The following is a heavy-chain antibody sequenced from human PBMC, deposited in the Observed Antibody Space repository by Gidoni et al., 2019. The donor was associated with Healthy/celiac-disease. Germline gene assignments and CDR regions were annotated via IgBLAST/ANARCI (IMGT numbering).Heavy chain of an antibody. V-gene: IGHV1-18*01. CDR3: ARDFGAAPASYYYYGMDV. J-gene: IGHJ6*02. CDR1: GYTFTSYG. Sequence: QVQLVQSGPAVKKPGASVKVSCPASGYTFTSYGISWVRQAPGQGLEWMGWISAYNGNTNYAQKLQGRDTMTTDTSTSTAYMELRSLRSDDTAVYYCARDFGAAPASYYYYGMDVWGQGTTVTVSS. CDR2: ISAYNGNT. D-gene: IGHD2-15*01.